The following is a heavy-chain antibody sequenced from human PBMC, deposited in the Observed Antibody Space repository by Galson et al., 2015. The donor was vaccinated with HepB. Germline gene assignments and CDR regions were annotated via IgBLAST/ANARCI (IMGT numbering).Heavy chain of an antibody. V-gene: IGHV3-7*03. J-gene: IGHJ2*01. CDR1: GFTFSSYW. CDR2: IKQDGSEK. CDR3: ARVLDLLKGWYFDL. D-gene: IGHD2-21*01. Sequence: SLRLSCAASGFTFSSYWMSWVRQAPGKGLEWVANIKQDGSEKYYVDSVKGRFTISRDNAKNSLYLQMNSLRAEDTAVYYCARVLDLLKGWYFDLWGRGTLVTVSS.